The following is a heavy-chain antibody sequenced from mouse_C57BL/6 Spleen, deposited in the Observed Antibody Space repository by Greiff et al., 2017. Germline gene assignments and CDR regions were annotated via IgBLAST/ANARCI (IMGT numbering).Heavy chain of an antibody. J-gene: IGHJ2*01. CDR1: GYTFTDYN. CDR3: ARGSPITTVVATPFDY. V-gene: IGHV1-22*01. Sequence: EVQLQQSGPELVKPGASVKMSCKASGYTFTDYNMHWVKQSHGKSLEWIGYINPNNGGTSYNQKFKGKATLTVNKSSSTAYMELRSLTSEDSAVYYCARGSPITTVVATPFDYWGQGTTLTVSS. D-gene: IGHD1-1*01. CDR2: INPNNGGT.